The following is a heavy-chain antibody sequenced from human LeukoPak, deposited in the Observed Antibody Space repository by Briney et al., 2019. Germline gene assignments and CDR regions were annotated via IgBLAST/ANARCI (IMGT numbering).Heavy chain of an antibody. J-gene: IGHJ6*03. D-gene: IGHD2-15*01. V-gene: IGHV4-39*07. CDR2: IYYSGST. Sequence: SETLSLTCTVSGGSISSSSYYWGWIRQPPGKGLEWIGSIYYSGSTYYNPSLKSRVTISVDTSKNQFSLKLSSVTAADTAVYYCARCRLSTYYMDVWGKGTTVTISS. CDR1: GGSISSSSYY. CDR3: ARCRLSTYYMDV.